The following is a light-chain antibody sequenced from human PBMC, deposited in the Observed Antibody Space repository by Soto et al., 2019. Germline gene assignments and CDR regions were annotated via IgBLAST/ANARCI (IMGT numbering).Light chain of an antibody. CDR1: SREVGAYNY. J-gene: IGLJ1*01. CDR3: SSHSNITPYV. Sequence: QSALTQPASVSGSPGQSITISCTGTSREVGAYNYVSWYQQHPGKAPKLMVYDVTNRPSGVSDRFSGSKSGNTASLTISGLQAEDEADYFCSSHSNITPYVFGTGTKVTVL. V-gene: IGLV2-14*01. CDR2: DVT.